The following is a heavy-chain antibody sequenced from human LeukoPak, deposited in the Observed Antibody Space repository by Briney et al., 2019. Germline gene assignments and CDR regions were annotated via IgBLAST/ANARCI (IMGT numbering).Heavy chain of an antibody. Sequence: GASVKVSCKASGYTFTGYYMHWVRQAPGQGLEWMGWINPKSGGTNYAQKFQGRVTMTRDTSISTAYMELSRLRSDDTAVYYCARLSCSAGSCYYVFDXWGQGTLVTVS. CDR3: ARLSCSAGSCYYVFDX. CDR1: GYTFTGYY. D-gene: IGHD2-15*01. CDR2: INPKSGGT. V-gene: IGHV1-2*02. J-gene: IGHJ4*02.